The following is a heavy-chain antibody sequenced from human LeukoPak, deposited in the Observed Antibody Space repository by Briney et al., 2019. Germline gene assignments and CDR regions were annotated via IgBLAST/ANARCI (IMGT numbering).Heavy chain of an antibody. V-gene: IGHV4-39*01. CDR1: GGSISSSSYS. J-gene: IGHJ4*02. CDR3: ARRFPTYYDFWSGPFDY. Sequence: PETLSLTCTVSGGSISSSSYSWGWIRQPPGKGLEWIGSIYYSGSTYYHPSLKSQVTIPVDTSKNQFSLKLSSVTAADTAVYYCARRFPTYYDFWSGPFDYWGQGTLVTVSS. CDR2: IYYSGST. D-gene: IGHD3-3*01.